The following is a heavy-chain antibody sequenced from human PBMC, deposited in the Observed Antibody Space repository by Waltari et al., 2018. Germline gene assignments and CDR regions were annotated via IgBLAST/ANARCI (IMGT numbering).Heavy chain of an antibody. V-gene: IGHV4-38-2*01. J-gene: IGHJ4*02. CDR3: SRCYYGSGYPDFDY. Sequence: QVQVQESGPGLVKPSETLSLTCAVSGGSISDSYYWNWIRQPPGKGLEWIWNIYGNSASTYYNPSLKSRVTISKDTSKNQFFLKLSSVTAADTAMYYCSRCYYGSGYPDFDYWGQGVLVTVSS. D-gene: IGHD3-22*01. CDR2: IYGNSAST. CDR1: GGSISDSYY.